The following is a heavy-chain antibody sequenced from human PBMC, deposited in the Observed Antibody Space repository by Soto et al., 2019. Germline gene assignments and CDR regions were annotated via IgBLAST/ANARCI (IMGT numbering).Heavy chain of an antibody. V-gene: IGHV3-23*01. CDR1: GFTFSSYA. J-gene: IGHJ4*02. Sequence: PGGSLRLSCAASGFTFSSYAMSWVRQAPGKGLEWVSAISGSGGSTYYADSVKGRFTISRDNSKNTLYLQMNSLRAEDTAVYYSAKAPYQIIAVASYYFDYWGQGTLVTVSS. CDR3: AKAPYQIIAVASYYFDY. D-gene: IGHD6-19*01. CDR2: ISGSGGST.